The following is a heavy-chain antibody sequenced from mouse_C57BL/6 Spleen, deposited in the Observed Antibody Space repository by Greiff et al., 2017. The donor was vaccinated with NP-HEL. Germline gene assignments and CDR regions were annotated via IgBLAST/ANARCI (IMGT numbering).Heavy chain of an antibody. D-gene: IGHD4-1*01. J-gene: IGHJ2*01. Sequence: EVKLVESGPGMVKPSQSLSLTCTVTGYSITSGYDWHWIRHFPGNKLEWMGYIRYSGSTNYNPSLKSRISITHDTSKNHFFLKLNSVTTEDTATYYCAREGEITGGFDYWGQGTTLTVSS. V-gene: IGHV3-1*01. CDR3: AREGEITGGFDY. CDR1: GYSITSGYD. CDR2: IRYSGST.